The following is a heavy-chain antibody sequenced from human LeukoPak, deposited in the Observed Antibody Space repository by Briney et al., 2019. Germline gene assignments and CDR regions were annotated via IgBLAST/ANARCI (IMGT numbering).Heavy chain of an antibody. CDR2: ISAYNGNT. CDR1: GYTFTSYG. CDR3: ARDAPSFYGSGSYQASPDVFDI. D-gene: IGHD3-10*01. Sequence: GASVKVSCKASGYTFTSYGISWVRQAPGQGLEWMGWISAYNGNTNYAQKLQGRVTMTTDTSTSTAYMELRSLRSDDTAVYYCARDAPSFYGSGSYQASPDVFDIWGQGTMVTVSS. V-gene: IGHV1-18*01. J-gene: IGHJ3*02.